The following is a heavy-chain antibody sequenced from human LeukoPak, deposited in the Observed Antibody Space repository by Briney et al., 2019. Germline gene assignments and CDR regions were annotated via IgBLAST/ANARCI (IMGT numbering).Heavy chain of an antibody. Sequence: ASVEVSCKASGYTFTSYDINWVRQATGQGLEWMGWMNPNSGNTGYAQKFQGRVTMTRNTSISTAYMELSSLRSEDTAVYYCAIGSSSIAAIDPWGQGTLVTVSS. CDR1: GYTFTSYD. CDR2: MNPNSGNT. D-gene: IGHD6-6*01. V-gene: IGHV1-8*01. J-gene: IGHJ5*02. CDR3: AIGSSSIAAIDP.